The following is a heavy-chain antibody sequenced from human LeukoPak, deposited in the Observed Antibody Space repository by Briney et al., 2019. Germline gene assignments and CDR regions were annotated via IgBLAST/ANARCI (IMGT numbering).Heavy chain of an antibody. J-gene: IGHJ4*02. Sequence: PSETLFLTCTVSGDSMTRGGYYWSWVRQHPGKGLEWIGFIYHSGTTFYNPSLEGRAAISVDTSQNQFSLKLTSVTAADTAVYYCARAVDYRNYFDYWGQGTLVTVSS. CDR3: ARAVDYRNYFDY. V-gene: IGHV4-31*03. D-gene: IGHD4-11*01. CDR1: GDSMTRGGYY. CDR2: IYHSGTT.